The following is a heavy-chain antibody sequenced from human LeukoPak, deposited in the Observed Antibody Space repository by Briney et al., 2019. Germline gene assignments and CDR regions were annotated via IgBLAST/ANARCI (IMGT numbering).Heavy chain of an antibody. V-gene: IGHV3-23*01. D-gene: IGHD3-10*01. Sequence: PGGSLRLSCAASGFTFSSYAMSWVRQAPGKGLEWVSTISGSGVSTYYADSVKGRFTISRDNSKNTLYLYMSSLRAEDTAVYYCAKSLYGSGSPAPFVYYYGMDVWGQGTTVTVSS. CDR3: AKSLYGSGSPAPFVYYYGMDV. CDR1: GFTFSSYA. J-gene: IGHJ6*02. CDR2: ISGSGVST.